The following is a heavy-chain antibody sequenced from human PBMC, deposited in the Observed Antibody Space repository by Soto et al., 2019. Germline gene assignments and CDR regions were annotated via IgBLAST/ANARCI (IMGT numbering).Heavy chain of an antibody. CDR3: AGELSNSPEYFDF. Sequence: SETLSLTCTVSGGSISSDYYYWSWIRQPPGEGLEWIGYIYYSGRTAYNPSLKSRTIISIDTSKNQFSLSLNSLNAADTAVYYCAGELSNSPEYFDFWGLGTLVTVSS. D-gene: IGHD6-6*01. CDR1: GGSISSDYYY. CDR2: IYYSGRT. V-gene: IGHV4-30-4*01. J-gene: IGHJ4*02.